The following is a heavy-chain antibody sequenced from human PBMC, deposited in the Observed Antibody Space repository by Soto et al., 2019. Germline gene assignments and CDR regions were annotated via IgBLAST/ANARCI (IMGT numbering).Heavy chain of an antibody. V-gene: IGHV4-39*01. CDR1: GGSITRHHYY. Sequence: QLQVQESGPGQVKPSQTLSLTCTVSGGSITRHHYYWGWIRQPPGKGLEWIGSIYSGGNTYYNPSLRSRLIICVDTAKNLISLKLNSVTAADSAIYYCGSGPSTPWIDNWGLVTQVSVSS. CDR3: GSGPSTPWIDN. D-gene: IGHD2-2*01. CDR2: IYSGGNT. J-gene: IGHJ4*02.